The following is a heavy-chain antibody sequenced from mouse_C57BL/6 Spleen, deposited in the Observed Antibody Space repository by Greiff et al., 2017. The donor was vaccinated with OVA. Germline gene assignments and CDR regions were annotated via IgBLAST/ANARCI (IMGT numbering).Heavy chain of an antibody. Sequence: QVQLQQSGTELVKPGASVKLSCKASGYTFTSYWMHWVKQRPGQGLEWIGNINPSNGGTNYNEKFKSKATLTVDKSSSTAYMQLSSLTSEDSAVYYCARGDGYDGNYFDYWGQGTTLTVSS. D-gene: IGHD2-2*01. CDR2: INPSNGGT. V-gene: IGHV1-53*01. CDR1: GYTFTSYW. CDR3: ARGDGYDGNYFDY. J-gene: IGHJ2*01.